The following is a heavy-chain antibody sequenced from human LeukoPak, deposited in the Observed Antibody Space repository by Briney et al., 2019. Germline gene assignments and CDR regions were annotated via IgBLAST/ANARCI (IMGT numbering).Heavy chain of an antibody. Sequence: SEPLSLICSVSGVSIRSSNWWRWVRQPPGKGLGWIGEIYYSGSNNYNPSLKGRVTISVEKSKKQVSLEVSSVTSAGHGGYYFAKGASGSFVFVYWGQGTLVTVSS. V-gene: IGHV4-4*02. CDR2: IYYSGSN. CDR1: GVSIRSSNW. CDR3: AKGASGSFVFVY. D-gene: IGHD3-22*01. J-gene: IGHJ4*02.